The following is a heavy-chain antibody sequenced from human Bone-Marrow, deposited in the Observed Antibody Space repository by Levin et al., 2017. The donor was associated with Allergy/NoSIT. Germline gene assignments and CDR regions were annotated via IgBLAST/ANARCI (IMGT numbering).Heavy chain of an antibody. D-gene: IGHD3-16*01. V-gene: IGHV3-74*01. CDR3: VRDTFGPKDY. CDR2: INEDGSTT. J-gene: IGHJ4*02. CDR1: GFTFSAYW. Sequence: GGSLRLSCAASGFTFSAYWMHWVRQAPGKGLVWVSRINEDGSTTNYADSVKGRFTISRDNAKNTLYMEMNSLRAEDTAVYYNVRDTFGPKDYWGQGTLVTVSS.